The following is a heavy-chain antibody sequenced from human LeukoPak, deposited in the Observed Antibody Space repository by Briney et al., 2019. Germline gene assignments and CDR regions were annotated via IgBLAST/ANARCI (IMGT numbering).Heavy chain of an antibody. CDR1: GGSISSYY. CDR2: IYTSGST. Sequence: SETLSLTCTVSGGSISSYYWSWIRQPAGKGLEWIGRIYTSGSTNYNPSLKSRVTISVDTSKNQLSLKLSSVTAADTAVYYCARLISEYSSPGVDYWGQGTLVTVSS. CDR3: ARLISEYSSPGVDY. J-gene: IGHJ4*02. D-gene: IGHD6-6*01. V-gene: IGHV4-4*07.